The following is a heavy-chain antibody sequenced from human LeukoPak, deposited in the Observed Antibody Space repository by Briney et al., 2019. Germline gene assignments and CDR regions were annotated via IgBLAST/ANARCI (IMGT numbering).Heavy chain of an antibody. CDR2: IIPILGIA. D-gene: IGHD3-10*01. V-gene: IGHV1-69*04. CDR3: ARGGFDYYGTGRAFDV. CDR1: GGTFSSYA. Sequence: SVKVSCKASGGTFSSYAISWVRQAPGQGLEWMGRIIPILGIANYAQKFQGRVTITADKSTSTAYMELRNLRSDDTAVYYCARGGFDYYGTGRAFDVWGQGTLVTVSS. J-gene: IGHJ4*02.